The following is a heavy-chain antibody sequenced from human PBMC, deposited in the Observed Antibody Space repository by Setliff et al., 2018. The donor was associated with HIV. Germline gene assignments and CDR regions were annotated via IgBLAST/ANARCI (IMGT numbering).Heavy chain of an antibody. J-gene: IGHJ6*03. CDR3: ARHRIVKAYYYYMDV. CDR2: IYPDDSNI. D-gene: IGHD3-16*02. Sequence: PGESLKISCKALDYTFTTYWIGWVRQKPGEGLEWMGIIYPDDSNIRYNPSFQSHVTISADKSIATAYLQVNDLKTSDTATYYCARHRIVKAYYYYMDVWGKGTTVTVSS. V-gene: IGHV5-51*01. CDR1: DYTFTTYW.